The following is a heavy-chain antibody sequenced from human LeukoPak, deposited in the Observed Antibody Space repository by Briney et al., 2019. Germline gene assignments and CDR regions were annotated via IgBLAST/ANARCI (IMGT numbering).Heavy chain of an antibody. CDR2: INHSGST. Sequence: SETLSLTCAVYGGSFSGYYWSWIRQPPGKGLEWIGEINHSGSTNHNPSLKSRVTISVDTSKNQFSLKLSSVTAADTAVHYCARCRTAVAAPFDYWGQGTLVTVSS. D-gene: IGHD6-19*01. V-gene: IGHV4-34*01. CDR3: ARCRTAVAAPFDY. J-gene: IGHJ4*02. CDR1: GGSFSGYY.